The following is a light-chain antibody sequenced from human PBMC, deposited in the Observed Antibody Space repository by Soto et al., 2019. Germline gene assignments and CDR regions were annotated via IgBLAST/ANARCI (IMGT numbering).Light chain of an antibody. CDR2: GAS. CDR1: QNIGRD. Sequence: EIVMTQSPATLSVSPGEGVTLSCRASQNIGRDLAWYQHKAGQVPRLLIHGASTRATGIPARFSGSGSGTEFTLTINSLQSEDSAVYYCHHYNIWPPYTFGQGTKLEIK. J-gene: IGKJ2*01. V-gene: IGKV3D-15*01. CDR3: HHYNIWPPYT.